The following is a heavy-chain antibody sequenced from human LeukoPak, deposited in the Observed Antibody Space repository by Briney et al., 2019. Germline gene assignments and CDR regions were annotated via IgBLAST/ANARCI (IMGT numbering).Heavy chain of an antibody. CDR1: AFTFSSYG. CDR3: AKDYSSSWYGNIQH. V-gene: IGHV3-23*01. D-gene: IGHD6-13*01. J-gene: IGHJ1*01. CDR2: ISCSGANT. Sequence: GGSLRLSCAASAFTFSSYGMRWVRQAPGKGLVWVSSISCSGANTDYTDSVKGPFTIYRATTKNTLYLKMHSPRAEDTYVYYGAKDYSSSWYGNIQHGGEGNLVTVSS.